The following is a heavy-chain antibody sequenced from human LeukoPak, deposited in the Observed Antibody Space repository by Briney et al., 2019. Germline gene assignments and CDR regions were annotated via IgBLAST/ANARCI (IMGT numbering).Heavy chain of an antibody. Sequence: ASVKLSCKSSVYTFTSYGISWVRQAPGQGLEWMVWMIAYNGNTNLAQKLQGRVTMTTDTSTSTAYMELRSLRSDDTAVYYCARGQGGTMVRGVITGGWFDPWGQGTLVTVSS. CDR1: VYTFTSYG. CDR3: ARGQGGTMVRGVITGGWFDP. J-gene: IGHJ5*02. CDR2: MIAYNGNT. D-gene: IGHD3-10*01. V-gene: IGHV1-18*01.